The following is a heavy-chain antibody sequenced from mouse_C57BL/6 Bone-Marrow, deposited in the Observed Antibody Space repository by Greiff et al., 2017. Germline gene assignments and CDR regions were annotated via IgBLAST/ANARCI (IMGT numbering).Heavy chain of an antibody. CDR1: GFTFTDYY. D-gene: IGHD2-5*01. CDR2: IRNKANGYTT. CDR3: ASRYYSNPFAY. J-gene: IGHJ3*01. Sequence: EVQRVESGGGLVQPGGSLSLSCAASGFTFTDYYMSWVRQPPGKALEWLGFIRNKANGYTTEYSASVKGRFTISRDNSQSILYPQMNALRAEDSATYYCASRYYSNPFAYWGQGTLVTVSA. V-gene: IGHV7-3*01.